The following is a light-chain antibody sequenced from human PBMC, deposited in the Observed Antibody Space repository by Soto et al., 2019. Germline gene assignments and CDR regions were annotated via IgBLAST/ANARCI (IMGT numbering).Light chain of an antibody. CDR1: HNINTY. Sequence: DIQMTQSPSSLSASVGDRVAITCRASHNINTYLNWYQQRPGKAPRLLIYAASSVQGGVPSRFSGSGSGTDFTLTISSLQPEVFATYYCQLSDSSLTFGQGTRLEIE. V-gene: IGKV1-39*01. CDR2: AAS. CDR3: QLSDSSLT. J-gene: IGKJ5*01.